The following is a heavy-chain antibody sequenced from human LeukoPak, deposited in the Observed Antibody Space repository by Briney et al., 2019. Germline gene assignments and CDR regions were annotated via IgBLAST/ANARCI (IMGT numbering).Heavy chain of an antibody. CDR2: IKLDGSET. D-gene: IGHD5/OR15-5a*01. CDR3: ARINSVNYYFDY. J-gene: IGHJ4*02. V-gene: IGHV3-7*01. Sequence: GGSLRLSCAASGFTFSSYAMSWVRQSPGKGLEWVANIKLDGSETYYVDSVKGRFTIYRDNAKNSLYLQMNSLRAEDTAVYYCARINSVNYYFDYWGQGTLVTVSS. CDR1: GFTFSSYA.